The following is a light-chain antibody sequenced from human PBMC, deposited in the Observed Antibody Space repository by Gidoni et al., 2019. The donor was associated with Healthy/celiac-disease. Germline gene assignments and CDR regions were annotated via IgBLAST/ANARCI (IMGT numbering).Light chain of an antibody. CDR3: QQRSNWPRLT. CDR2: DAS. Sequence: EIVFTHSAATLSLSPGERATPSCRASHSVSSYLDWYQQKPGQAPRLLIYDASNRATCIPSRFSGSGSGTDFTLTISSLEPEDFAVYYCQQRSNWPRLTFGGGTKVEIK. V-gene: IGKV3-11*01. J-gene: IGKJ4*01. CDR1: HSVSSY.